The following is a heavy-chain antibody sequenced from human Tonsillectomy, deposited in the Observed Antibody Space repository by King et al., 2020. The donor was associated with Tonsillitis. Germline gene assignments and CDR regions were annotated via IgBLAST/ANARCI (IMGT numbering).Heavy chain of an antibody. CDR1: GFTFDDYA. D-gene: IGHD2-21*02. CDR2: ISWNSGSI. J-gene: IGHJ4*02. CDR3: ARLVVVTATFDY. Sequence: VQLVESGGGLVQPGRSLRLSCAASGFTFDDYAMHWVRQAPGKGLEWVSGISWNSGSIGYADSVKDRFTISRDNAKNSLYLQMNSLRAEDTALYYCARLVVVTATFDYWGQGTLVTVSS. V-gene: IGHV3-9*01.